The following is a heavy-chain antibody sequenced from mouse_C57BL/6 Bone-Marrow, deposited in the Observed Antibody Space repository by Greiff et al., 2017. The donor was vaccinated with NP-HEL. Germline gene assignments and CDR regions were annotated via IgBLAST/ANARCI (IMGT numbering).Heavy chain of an antibody. V-gene: IGHV5-6*02. CDR2: ISSGGSYT. J-gene: IGHJ3*01. Sequence: DVKLVESGGDLVKPGGSLKLSCAASGFTFSSYCMSWVRQTPDKRLEWVATISSGGSYTYYPDSVKGRFTISRDNAKNTLYLQMSSLKSEDTSMYYCARRGYDWFAYWGQGTLVTVSA. CDR1: GFTFSSYC. D-gene: IGHD2-2*01. CDR3: ARRGYDWFAY.